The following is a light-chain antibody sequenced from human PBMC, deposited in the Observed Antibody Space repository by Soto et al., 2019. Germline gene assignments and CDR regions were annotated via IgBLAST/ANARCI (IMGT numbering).Light chain of an antibody. CDR1: QIISTY. Sequence: DIQMTQSPSSLSASVGDRVTITCRASQIISTYLNWYQQRAGLAPRLLIYAASSLQSGVPPRFSGSGPGTDFTLTISSLQPEDFATYFCQQTYSAPPTFGQGTKVDIK. V-gene: IGKV1-39*01. J-gene: IGKJ1*01. CDR3: QQTYSAPPT. CDR2: AAS.